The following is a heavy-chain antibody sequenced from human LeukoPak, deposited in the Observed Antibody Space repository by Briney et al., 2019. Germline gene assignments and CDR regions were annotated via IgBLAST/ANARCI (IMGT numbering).Heavy chain of an antibody. Sequence: SETLFLTCTVSGGSISSGGYYWSWIRQHPGKGLEWIGYIYYSGSTYYNPSLKSRVTISVDTSKNQFSLKLSSVTAADTAVYYCARGRQWRGTFDPWGQGTLVTVSS. CDR3: ARGRQWRGTFDP. J-gene: IGHJ5*02. CDR1: GGSISSGGYY. V-gene: IGHV4-31*03. CDR2: IYYSGST. D-gene: IGHD6-19*01.